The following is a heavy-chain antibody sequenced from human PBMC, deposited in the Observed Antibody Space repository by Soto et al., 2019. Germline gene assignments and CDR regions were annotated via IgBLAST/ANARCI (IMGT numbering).Heavy chain of an antibody. CDR1: GGSISSYY. CDR2: IYYSGST. Sequence: SETLSLTCTVSGGSISSYYWSWIRQPPGKGLEWIGYIYYSGSTNYNPSLKSRVTISVDTSKNQFSLKLSSVTAADTAVYYCARHEKAMVRGVIPNFDYWGQGTLVTVSS. CDR3: ARHEKAMVRGVIPNFDY. V-gene: IGHV4-59*08. D-gene: IGHD3-10*01. J-gene: IGHJ4*02.